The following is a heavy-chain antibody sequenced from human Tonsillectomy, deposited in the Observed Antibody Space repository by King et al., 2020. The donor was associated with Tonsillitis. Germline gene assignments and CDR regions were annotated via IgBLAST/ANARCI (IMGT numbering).Heavy chain of an antibody. CDR3: ARATLGSSRLAIPRFDP. CDR2: INPNSGDT. CDR1: GYIFTGHY. V-gene: IGHV1-2*02. D-gene: IGHD3-3*01. J-gene: IGHJ5*02. Sequence: QLVQSGAEVKKPGASVKVSCKASGYIFTGHYMHWVRQAPGQGLEWMGWINPNSGDTKYAQRFQDRVTMTRDTSITTAFMQLSRLSSDDTAVYYCARATLGSSRLAIPRFDPWGQGTLVIVSS.